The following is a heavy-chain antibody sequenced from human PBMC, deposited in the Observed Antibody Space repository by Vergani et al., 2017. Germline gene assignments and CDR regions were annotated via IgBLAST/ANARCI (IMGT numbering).Heavy chain of an antibody. CDR2: ISGSGGST. V-gene: IGHV3-23*01. Sequence: EVRLLESGGGLVQPGGSLRLSCAASGFTFTNFAMTWVRQAPGEGPEWVSGISGSGGSTYYADSVKGRFTISRDNSRNAVYLQMNTLRVEDTGVYYCARSECSGTTCYGHYFDLWGHGILVTVSS. J-gene: IGHJ4*01. D-gene: IGHD2-2*01. CDR3: ARSECSGTTCYGHYFDL. CDR1: GFTFTNFA.